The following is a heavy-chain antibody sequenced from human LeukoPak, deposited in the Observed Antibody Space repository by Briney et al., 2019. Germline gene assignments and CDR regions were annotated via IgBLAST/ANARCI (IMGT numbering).Heavy chain of an antibody. Sequence: PGRSLRLSCAASGFTFSSYGTHWVRQAPGKGLEWAAVISYDGSNKYYADSVKGRFTISRDNSKNTLYLQMNSLRAEDTAVYYCAKGSQGRGYSGYDRIYNYYYYYGMDVWGQGTTVTVSS. CDR2: ISYDGSNK. J-gene: IGHJ6*02. V-gene: IGHV3-30*18. CDR1: GFTFSSYG. D-gene: IGHD5-12*01. CDR3: AKGSQGRGYSGYDRIYNYYYYYGMDV.